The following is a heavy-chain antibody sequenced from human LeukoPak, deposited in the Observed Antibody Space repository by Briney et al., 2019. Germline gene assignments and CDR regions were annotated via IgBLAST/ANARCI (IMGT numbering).Heavy chain of an antibody. V-gene: IGHV4-4*07. Sequence: SETLSLTCTVSGGSFSSYYWSWIRQPAGKGLEWIGRIYTSGSTNYNPSLKSRVTMSVDTSKNQFSLKLSSVTAADTAVYYCARGRYYDSSGYAFDYWGQGTLVTVSS. CDR3: ARGRYYDSSGYAFDY. CDR1: GGSFSSYY. J-gene: IGHJ4*02. CDR2: IYTSGST. D-gene: IGHD3-22*01.